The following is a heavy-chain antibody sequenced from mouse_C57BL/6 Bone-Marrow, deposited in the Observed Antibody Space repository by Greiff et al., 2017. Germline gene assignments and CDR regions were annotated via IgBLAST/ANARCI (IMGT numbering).Heavy chain of an antibody. Sequence: EVKLQESGGDLVKPGGSLKLSCAASGFTFSSYGMSWVRQTPDKRLEWVATISSGGSYTYYPDSVKGRFTISRDNAKNTLYLQMRSLKSEDTAMYYCARHSYYAMDYWGQGTSVTVSS. J-gene: IGHJ4*01. CDR1: GFTFSSYG. V-gene: IGHV5-6*01. CDR2: ISSGGSYT. CDR3: ARHSYYAMDY.